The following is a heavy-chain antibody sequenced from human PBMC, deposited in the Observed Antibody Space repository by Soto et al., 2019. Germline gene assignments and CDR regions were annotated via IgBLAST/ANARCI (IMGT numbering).Heavy chain of an antibody. Sequence: QLQLQESGPGLVKPSETLSLTCSVSGGSISSSSYFWGWIRQPPGKGLEWIGSIYYSGSTYYNPSLMSRVTVPVDTSKNQFSLKLSSVTAADTAGYYCARHPSDFGFDPWGQGTLVTVSS. V-gene: IGHV4-39*01. CDR2: IYYSGST. CDR3: ARHPSDFGFDP. CDR1: GGSISSSSYF. J-gene: IGHJ5*02. D-gene: IGHD2-21*02.